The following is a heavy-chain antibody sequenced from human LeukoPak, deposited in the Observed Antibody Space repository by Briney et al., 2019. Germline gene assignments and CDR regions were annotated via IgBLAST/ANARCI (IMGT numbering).Heavy chain of an antibody. J-gene: IGHJ4*02. D-gene: IGHD3-9*01. CDR1: GFTFSSYT. Sequence: GGSLRLSCAASGFTFSSYTMNWVRQALGQGLEWVSTISDPHSGSETHYADSVQGRFTISRDDSQNMVYLQMNSLRAEDTAVYYCAKAVGFDWYWHYWGQGTLVTVSS. CDR3: AKAVGFDWYWHY. V-gene: IGHV3-23*01. CDR2: ISDPHSGSET.